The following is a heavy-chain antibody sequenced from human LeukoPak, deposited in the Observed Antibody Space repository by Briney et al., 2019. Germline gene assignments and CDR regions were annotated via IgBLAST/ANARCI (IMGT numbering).Heavy chain of an antibody. V-gene: IGHV1-69*05. Sequence: GASVKVSCKASGGTFSSYAISWVRQAPGQGLEWMGGIIPIFGTANYAQKFQGRVTITTDESTSTAYMELSSLRSEDTAVYYCARAGYSSSSGLGDWFDPWGQGTLVTVSS. D-gene: IGHD6-6*01. CDR2: IIPIFGTA. CDR1: GGTFSSYA. CDR3: ARAGYSSSSGLGDWFDP. J-gene: IGHJ5*02.